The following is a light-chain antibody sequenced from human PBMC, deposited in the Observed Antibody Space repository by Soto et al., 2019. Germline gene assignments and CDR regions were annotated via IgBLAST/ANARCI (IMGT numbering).Light chain of an antibody. Sequence: QLVLTQPASVSGSPGQSITISCTGSNSDVGAYNYVSWYQQHPDKAPKLIISEVTDRSSGVSDRFSGSKSGNTASLTISGLQAEDEAHYYCCSYTSNNTWVFGGGTKLTVL. CDR1: NSDVGAYNY. CDR2: EVT. V-gene: IGLV2-14*01. J-gene: IGLJ3*02. CDR3: CSYTSNNTWV.